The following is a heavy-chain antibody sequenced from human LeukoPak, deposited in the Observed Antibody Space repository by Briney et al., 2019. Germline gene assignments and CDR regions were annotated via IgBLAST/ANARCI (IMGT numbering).Heavy chain of an antibody. J-gene: IGHJ4*02. CDR3: ARFLGYYDSSGYGDY. D-gene: IGHD3-22*01. Sequence: ASVKVSCKASGYTFTGYYMHWVRHAPGQGLEWMGWINPNSGGTNYAQKFQGRVTMTRDTSISTAYMELSRLRSDDTAVYYCARFLGYYDSSGYGDYWGQGTLVTVSS. CDR1: GYTFTGYY. CDR2: INPNSGGT. V-gene: IGHV1-2*02.